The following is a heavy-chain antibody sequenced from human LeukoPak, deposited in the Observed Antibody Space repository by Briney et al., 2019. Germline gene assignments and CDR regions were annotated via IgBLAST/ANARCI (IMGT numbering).Heavy chain of an antibody. V-gene: IGHV3-23*01. CDR3: AKAIRGYSYVFDY. J-gene: IGHJ4*02. D-gene: IGHD5-18*01. Sequence: PGGSLRLSCAASGFSFSGNAMSWVRQAPGKGLEWVSAISGTGSSTYFADSVKGRFIISRDNSKNTLCLQMNSLRAEDTAVYYCAKAIRGYSYVFDYWGQGTLVTVSS. CDR1: GFSFSGNA. CDR2: ISGTGSST.